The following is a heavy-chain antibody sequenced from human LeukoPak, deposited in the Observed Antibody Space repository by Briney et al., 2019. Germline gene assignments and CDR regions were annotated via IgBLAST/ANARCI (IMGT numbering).Heavy chain of an antibody. V-gene: IGHV3-15*01. CDR2: IKSKTDGGTT. Sequence: PGGSLRLSCAASGFTFSNAWMSWVRQAPGKGLEWVGRIKSKTDGGTTDYAAPVKGRFTISRDDSKNALYLQMNSLKTEDTAVYYCTTDLRYSSGWYGDYYGMDVWGQGTTVTVPS. J-gene: IGHJ6*02. D-gene: IGHD6-19*01. CDR1: GFTFSNAW. CDR3: TTDLRYSSGWYGDYYGMDV.